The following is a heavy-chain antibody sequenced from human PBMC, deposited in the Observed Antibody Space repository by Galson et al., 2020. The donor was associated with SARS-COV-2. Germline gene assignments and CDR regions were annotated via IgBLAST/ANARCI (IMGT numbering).Heavy chain of an antibody. Sequence: GESLKISCAASGFTFSSYGMHWVRQAPGKGLEWVAVIWYDGRNKYYADSVKGRFTISRDNSKNTLYLQMNSLRAEDTAVYYCARGRGWLFDYWGQGTLVTVSS. CDR1: GFTFSSYG. V-gene: IGHV3-33*01. J-gene: IGHJ4*02. D-gene: IGHD3-22*01. CDR3: ARGRGWLFDY. CDR2: IWYDGRNK.